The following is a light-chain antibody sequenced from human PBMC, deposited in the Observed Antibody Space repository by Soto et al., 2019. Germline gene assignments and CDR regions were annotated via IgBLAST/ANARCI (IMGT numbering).Light chain of an antibody. CDR2: DAS. CDR3: QQLNSYPLT. Sequence: ANQLTQSPSSLSASVGDRVTITCRASQAISSALAWYQQKPGKPPKLLIYDASTLQSGVPSRFSGTASGTDFTLTINSLQPEDFATYYCQQLNSYPLTFGGGTKVDIK. J-gene: IGKJ4*01. CDR1: QAISSA. V-gene: IGKV1-13*02.